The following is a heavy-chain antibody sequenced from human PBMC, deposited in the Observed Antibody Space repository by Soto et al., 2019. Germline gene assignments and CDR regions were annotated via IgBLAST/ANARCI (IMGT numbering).Heavy chain of an antibody. CDR2: IYSSGNT. D-gene: IGHD3-3*01. V-gene: IGHV4-4*07. J-gene: IGHJ5*02. CDR1: GGTISGYY. Sequence: SETMSLTCSVSGGTISGYYWTWIRQPAGKGLEWIGRIYSSGNTKYNPSLQSRVTMSLDTSNNQFSLRLTSVTAADTAVYYCARGPRFSAWFDPWGQGTLVTVSS. CDR3: ARGPRFSAWFDP.